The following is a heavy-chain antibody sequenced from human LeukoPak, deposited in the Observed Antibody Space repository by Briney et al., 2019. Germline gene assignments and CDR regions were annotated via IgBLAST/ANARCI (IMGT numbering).Heavy chain of an antibody. D-gene: IGHD3-3*01. CDR3: ARVVFGVVRDYYYYGMDV. CDR2: IIPIFGTA. J-gene: IGHJ6*02. V-gene: IGHV1-69*13. CDR1: GGTFSSYA. Sequence: SVKVSCKASGGTFSSYAISWVRQAPGQGLEWMGGIIPIFGTANYAQKFQGRVMITADESTSTAYMELSSLRSEDTAVYYCARVVFGVVRDYYYYGMDVWGQGTTVTVSS.